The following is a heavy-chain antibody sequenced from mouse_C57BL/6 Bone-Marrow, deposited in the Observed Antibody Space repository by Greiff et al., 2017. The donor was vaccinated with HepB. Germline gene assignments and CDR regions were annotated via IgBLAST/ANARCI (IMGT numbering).Heavy chain of an antibody. J-gene: IGHJ2*01. CDR3: ASSRVSYFDY. CDR1: GFTFTDYY. Sequence: EVQVVESGGGLVQPGGSLSLSCAASGFTFTDYYMSWVRQPPGKALEWLGFIRNKANGYTTEYSAAVKGRFTISRDNSQSILYLQMNALRAEDSATYYCASSRVSYFDYWGQGTTLTVSS. V-gene: IGHV7-3*01. CDR2: IRNKANGYTT. D-gene: IGHD1-1*01.